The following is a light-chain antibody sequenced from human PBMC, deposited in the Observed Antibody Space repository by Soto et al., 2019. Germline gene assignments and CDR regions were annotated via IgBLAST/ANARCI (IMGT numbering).Light chain of an antibody. V-gene: IGLV2-23*02. CDR1: SSDVGSYNL. Sequence: QSALTQPASVSGSPGQSITIACTGTSSDVGSYNLVASYQQHPNKAPKLMIYEVTKRPSGVSNRFSGSKSGNTASLTISGLQAEDEAEYYCCSYAGSSSHVVFGGGTKLTV. CDR3: CSYAGSSSHVV. J-gene: IGLJ2*01. CDR2: EVT.